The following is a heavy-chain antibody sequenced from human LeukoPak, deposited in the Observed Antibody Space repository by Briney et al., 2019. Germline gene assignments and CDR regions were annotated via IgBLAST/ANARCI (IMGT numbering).Heavy chain of an antibody. CDR3: ARDRGSYGAYYYMDV. V-gene: IGHV1-2*02. D-gene: IGHD1-26*01. CDR1: GYTFTGYY. Sequence: GGSLRLSCAASGYTFTGYYMHWVRQAPGQGLEWMGWINPNSGGTNYAQKFQGRVTMTRDTSISTAYMELSRLRSDDTAVYYCARDRGSYGAYYYMDVWGKGTTVTVSS. J-gene: IGHJ6*03. CDR2: INPNSGGT.